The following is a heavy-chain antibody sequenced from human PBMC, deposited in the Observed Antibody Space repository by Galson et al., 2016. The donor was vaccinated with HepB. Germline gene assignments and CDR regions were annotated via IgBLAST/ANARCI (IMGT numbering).Heavy chain of an antibody. CDR2: ISAYNGKT. D-gene: IGHD2-2*01. V-gene: IGHV1-18*01. Sequence: SVKVSCKASGYTFTSHDISWVRQAPGQGLEWMGWISAYNGKTNYAQKLQGRVNMTTDKSTSTAYMELRSLRSDDTAVYYCARASTSWINWFDPWGQGTLVTVSS. CDR3: ARASTSWINWFDP. J-gene: IGHJ5*02. CDR1: GYTFTSHD.